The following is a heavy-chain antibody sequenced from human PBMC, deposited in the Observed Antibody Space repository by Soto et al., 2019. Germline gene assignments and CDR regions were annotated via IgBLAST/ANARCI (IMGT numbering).Heavy chain of an antibody. CDR2: IKSDESTT. Sequence: EVQLVESGGGLVQPGGSLRLSCAASGFIFTDYWIHWVRQAPGKGLVWVSRIKSDESTTNYADSVWGRPTISRDNAKNTVYLQINSLRAEDTAVYYCARGARNYYYFDYWGQGTLVTVSS. V-gene: IGHV3-74*01. CDR3: ARGARNYYYFDY. CDR1: GFIFTDYW. D-gene: IGHD3-10*01. J-gene: IGHJ4*02.